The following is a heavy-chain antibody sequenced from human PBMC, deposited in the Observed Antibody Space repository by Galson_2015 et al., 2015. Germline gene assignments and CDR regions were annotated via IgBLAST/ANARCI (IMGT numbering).Heavy chain of an antibody. D-gene: IGHD3-10*01. Sequence: SLRLSCAASGFGFSSYWVTWVRQAPGKGLEWVANIKQDGNEKYYADSVKGRFTIFRDNAKSLLYLQMNNLRVEDTAVYYCARRGPSPDWGQGTLVTVSS. V-gene: IGHV3-7*01. CDR2: IKQDGNEK. CDR1: GFGFSSYW. J-gene: IGHJ4*02. CDR3: ARRGPSPD.